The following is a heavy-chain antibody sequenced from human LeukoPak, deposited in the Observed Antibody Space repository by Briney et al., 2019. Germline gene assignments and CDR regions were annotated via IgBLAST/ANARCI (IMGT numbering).Heavy chain of an antibody. V-gene: IGHV4-38-2*02. Sequence: TEALSLTCTVSGYSISTSYYWAWIRQPPGKGLEFLASIYRSYLSGSGSTYYNPSLSSRITISLDASKNQFSLKLNSVTAADTAVYYCVSQVVPAAIPDAFDIWGQGTVVTVSS. CDR3: VSQVVPAAIPDAFDI. D-gene: IGHD2-2*01. CDR2: IYRSYLSGSGST. CDR1: GYSISTSYY. J-gene: IGHJ3*02.